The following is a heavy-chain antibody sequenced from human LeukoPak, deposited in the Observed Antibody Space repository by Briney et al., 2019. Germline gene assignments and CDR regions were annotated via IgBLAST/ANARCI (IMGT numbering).Heavy chain of an antibody. CDR1: GFTFSSDS. J-gene: IGHJ4*02. Sequence: GGSLRLSCAASGFTFSSDSMNWVRQAPGKGLEWASSISSSSSYIYYADSVKGRFTISRDNAKNSLYLQMNSLRAEDTAVYYCASPYYYDSSGYYVWGQGTLVTVSS. CDR2: ISSSSSYI. V-gene: IGHV3-21*01. CDR3: ASPYYYDSSGYYV. D-gene: IGHD3-22*01.